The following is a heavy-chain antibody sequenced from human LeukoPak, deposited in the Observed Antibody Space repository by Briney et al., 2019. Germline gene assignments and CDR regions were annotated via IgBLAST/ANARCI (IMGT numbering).Heavy chain of an antibody. D-gene: IGHD3-9*01. CDR1: GYTLTELP. Sequence: ASVKVSCKVSGYTLTELPMHWVRQAPGKGLEWMGGFDPEDGETIYAQKLQGRVTMTEDTSTDTAYMELSSLRSEDTAVYYCATPHVLRYFDWLLHYWGQGTLVTVSS. CDR3: ATPHVLRYFDWLLHY. J-gene: IGHJ4*02. CDR2: FDPEDGET. V-gene: IGHV1-24*01.